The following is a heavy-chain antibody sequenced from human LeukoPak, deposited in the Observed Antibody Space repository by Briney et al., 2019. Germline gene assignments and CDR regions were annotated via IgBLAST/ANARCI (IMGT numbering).Heavy chain of an antibody. V-gene: IGHV1-46*01. Sequence: ASVKVSCKASGYTFTSYYMHWVRQAPGQGLEWMGIINPSGGSTSYAQKFQGRVTMTRDTSTSTVYMELSSLRSEDTAVYYCGSMAFNNGTYAYWGQGTLVTVSS. CDR2: INPSGGST. J-gene: IGHJ4*02. CDR1: GYTFTSYY. CDR3: GSMAFNNGTYAY. D-gene: IGHD1-1*01.